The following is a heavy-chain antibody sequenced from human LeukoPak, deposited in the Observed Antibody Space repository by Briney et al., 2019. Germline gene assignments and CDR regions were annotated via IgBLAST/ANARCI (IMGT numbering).Heavy chain of an antibody. V-gene: IGHV1-18*01. Sequence: ASVKVSCKASGYTFTSYGISWVRQAPGQGLEWMGWISAYNGNTNYAQKLQGRVTMTTDTSTSTAYMELRSLRSDDTAVYYCARTGYCSSTSCYDYGMDVWGQGTTVTVSS. J-gene: IGHJ6*02. CDR1: GYTFTSYG. CDR3: ARTGYCSSTSCYDYGMDV. CDR2: ISAYNGNT. D-gene: IGHD2-2*03.